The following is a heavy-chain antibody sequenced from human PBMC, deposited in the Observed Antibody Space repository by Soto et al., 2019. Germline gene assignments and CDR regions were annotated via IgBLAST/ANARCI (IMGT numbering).Heavy chain of an antibody. V-gene: IGHV4-61*01. J-gene: IGHJ6*02. CDR3: ATVQYYFYGMDV. Sequence: PSETLALTCTVSGGSVSSGSYYWSWIRQPPGKGLEWIGYIYYSGSTNYNPSLKSRVTISVDTSKNQFSLKLSSVTAADTALYYCATVQYYFYGMDVWGQGSTVTVSS. CDR2: IYYSGST. CDR1: GGSVSSGSYY.